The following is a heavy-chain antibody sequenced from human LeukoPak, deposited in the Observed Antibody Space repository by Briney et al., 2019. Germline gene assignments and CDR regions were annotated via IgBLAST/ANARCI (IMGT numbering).Heavy chain of an antibody. CDR3: AKAYSYDSGYFYSHFDY. J-gene: IGHJ4*02. CDR2: INDSGGNT. V-gene: IGHV3-23*01. CDR1: GFTFSNYA. D-gene: IGHD3-10*01. Sequence: GGSLRLSCAASGFTFSNYAMSWVRQAPGKGLEWVSSINDSGGNTYYADSVKGRFTISRRNPKNTLFLQMNSLRAEDTAVYFCAKAYSYDSGYFYSHFDYWGRGTLVTVSS.